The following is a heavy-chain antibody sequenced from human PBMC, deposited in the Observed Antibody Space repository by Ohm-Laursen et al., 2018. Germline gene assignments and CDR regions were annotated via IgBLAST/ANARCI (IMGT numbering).Heavy chain of an antibody. D-gene: IGHD6-6*01. CDR2: IRGSGGRT. J-gene: IGHJ4*02. CDR3: AKDEYSSSGG. V-gene: IGHV3-23*01. CDR1: GFSFSTYA. Sequence: SLRLSCAASGFSFSTYAMTWVRQAPGKGLEWVSDIRGSGGRTYYVDSVKGRFTISRDNSKNTLYLQMNSLRAEDTAVYYCAKDEYSSSGGWGQGTLVTVSS.